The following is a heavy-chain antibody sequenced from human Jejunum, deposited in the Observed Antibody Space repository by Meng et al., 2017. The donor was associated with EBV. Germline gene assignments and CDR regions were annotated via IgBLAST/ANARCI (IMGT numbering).Heavy chain of an antibody. Sequence: VQMQGWGPGLVKPSGTLSLTCAVSGDSIDSRNWWSWVRQSPERGLEWIGEIYYSGSTNYNPSLKSRVTILVDRSENHFSLHLSSVTAADTAVYYCVRGGDYCLVYWGQGTLVTVSS. CDR2: IYYSGST. CDR1: GDSIDSRNW. J-gene: IGHJ4*02. D-gene: IGHD2-21*02. CDR3: VRGGDYCLVY. V-gene: IGHV4-4*02.